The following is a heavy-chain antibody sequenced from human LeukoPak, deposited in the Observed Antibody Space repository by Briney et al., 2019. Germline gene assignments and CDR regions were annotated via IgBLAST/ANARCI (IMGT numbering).Heavy chain of an antibody. J-gene: IGHJ3*02. CDR3: AREGTADAFDI. Sequence: GGSLRLSCAASGFTFSNAWMSWVRQAPGKGLEWVANIKQDGSEKYYVDSVKGRFTISRDNAKNSLYLQMNSLRAEDTAVYYCAREGTADAFDIWGQGTMVTVSS. V-gene: IGHV3-7*01. CDR1: GFTFSNAW. D-gene: IGHD1-7*01. CDR2: IKQDGSEK.